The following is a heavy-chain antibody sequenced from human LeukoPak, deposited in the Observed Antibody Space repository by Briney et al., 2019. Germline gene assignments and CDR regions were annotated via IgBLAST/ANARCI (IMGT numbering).Heavy chain of an antibody. CDR2: ISYSTYV. D-gene: IGHD7-27*01. Sequence: GGSLRLSCATSGFTFSSYSMDWVRQAPGKGLEWVSSISYSTYVYYAVSVKGRFTISRDNTKNSLYLQMNSLRVEDTAVYYCARLSGDGVWGQGTLVTVSS. J-gene: IGHJ4*02. V-gene: IGHV3-21*01. CDR3: ARLSGDGV. CDR1: GFTFSSYS.